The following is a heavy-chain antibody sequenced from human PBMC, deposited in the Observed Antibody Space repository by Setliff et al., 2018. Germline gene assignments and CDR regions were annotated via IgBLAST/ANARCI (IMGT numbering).Heavy chain of an antibody. D-gene: IGHD3-3*01. CDR1: GYTFTTYD. CDR3: ARGRHPPWSGYPYYYMDV. Sequence: ASVKVSCKASGYTFTTYDINWVRQAPGQGLEWMGRMNPNSGNRGYAQKFQGRVTITADKSTSTAYMELSSLRSEDTAVYYCARGRHPPWSGYPYYYMDVWGKGTTVTVSS. J-gene: IGHJ6*03. V-gene: IGHV1-8*03. CDR2: MNPNSGNR.